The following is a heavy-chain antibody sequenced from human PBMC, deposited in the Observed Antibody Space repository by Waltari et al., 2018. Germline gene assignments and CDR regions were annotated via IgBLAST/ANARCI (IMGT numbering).Heavy chain of an antibody. V-gene: IGHV3-23*01. CDR2: SSGSGATP. D-gene: IGHD3-16*02. Sequence: EVQLLESAGGLVQPGEALRLSCAASGFSFMGFAMTWVRQAPGEALDGVASSSGSGATPFYADSVKGRFTIVRDNSRDTVYLQMNSLRVDDSAVYYCAKGSRGYTNYFFDSWGQGTLVSVSS. CDR1: GFSFMGFA. J-gene: IGHJ4*02. CDR3: AKGSRGYTNYFFDS.